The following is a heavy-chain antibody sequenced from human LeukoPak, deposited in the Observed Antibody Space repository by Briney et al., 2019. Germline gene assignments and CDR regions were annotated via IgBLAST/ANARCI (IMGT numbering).Heavy chain of an antibody. CDR2: IYYSGST. CDR1: GGSISSYY. Sequence: PSETLSLTCTVSGGSISSYYWSWIRQPPGKGLEWIGYIYYSGSTNYNPSLKSRVTISVDTSKNQFSLKLSPVTAADTAVYYCAREAAAGTNGMDVWGQGTTVIVSS. J-gene: IGHJ6*02. V-gene: IGHV4-59*01. CDR3: AREAAAGTNGMDV. D-gene: IGHD6-13*01.